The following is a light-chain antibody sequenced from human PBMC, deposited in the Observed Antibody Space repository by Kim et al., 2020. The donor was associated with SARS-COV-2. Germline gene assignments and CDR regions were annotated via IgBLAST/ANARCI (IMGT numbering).Light chain of an antibody. CDR2: YDS. CDR1: NIGSKS. V-gene: IGLV3-21*04. CDR3: QVWDSSSDQV. Sequence: VGPGKTARITCGGTNIGSKSVHWYQQKPGQAPVLVIYYDSDRPSGIPERFSGSNSGNTATLTISRVEAGDEADYYCQVWDSSSDQVFGGGTQLTVL. J-gene: IGLJ3*02.